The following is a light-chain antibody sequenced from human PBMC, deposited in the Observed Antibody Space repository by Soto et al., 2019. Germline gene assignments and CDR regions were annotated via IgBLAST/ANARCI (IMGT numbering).Light chain of an antibody. J-gene: IGKJ2*02. CDR2: GAS. CDR1: QSISSSY. V-gene: IGKV3-20*01. Sequence: EIVLTQSPGTLSLSPGERATVSCRASQSISSSYLAWYQQKPGQAPRLLIYGASSRATGIPDRFSGSGSGTDFTLTISRLEPKDFAVYYCQQYGSSPLGTFGQGTKLEIK. CDR3: QQYGSSPLGT.